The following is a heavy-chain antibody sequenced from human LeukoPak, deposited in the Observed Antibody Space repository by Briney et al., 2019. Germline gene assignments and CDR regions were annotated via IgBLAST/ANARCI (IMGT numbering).Heavy chain of an antibody. V-gene: IGHV4-4*02. J-gene: IGHJ4*02. D-gene: IGHD3-10*01. CDR3: ARAFYYNSGSPPGY. CDR1: GGSISSSNW. CDR2: IYHSGST. Sequence: PSGTLSLTCAVSGGSISSSNWWSWVRQPPGKGLEWIGEIYHSGSTNYNPSLKSRVTISVDKSKNQFSLKLRSVTAADTAVYYCARAFYYNSGSPPGYWGQGTLVTVSS.